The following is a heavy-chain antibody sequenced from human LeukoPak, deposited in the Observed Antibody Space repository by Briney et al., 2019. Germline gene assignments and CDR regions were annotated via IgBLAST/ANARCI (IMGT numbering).Heavy chain of an antibody. Sequence: GGSLRLSCAASGFTFSSYALSWVRQAPGEGLEWVSTISGSGADIYYAESVKGRFAISRDNSKNTVYLQMNSLKAEDTAVYYCAKTELVMNYYYYVDVWGKGTTVTVSS. CDR1: GFTFSSYA. V-gene: IGHV3-23*01. D-gene: IGHD3-10*01. CDR3: AKTELVMNYYYYVDV. J-gene: IGHJ6*03. CDR2: ISGSGADI.